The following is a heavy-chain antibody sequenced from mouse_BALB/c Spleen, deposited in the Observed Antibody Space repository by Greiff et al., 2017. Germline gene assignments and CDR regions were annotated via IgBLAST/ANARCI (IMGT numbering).Heavy chain of an antibody. CDR1: GYSITSGYS. Sequence: EVMLVESGPDLVKPSQSLSLTCTVTGYSITSGYSWHWIRQFPGNKLEWMGYIHYSGSTNYNPSLKSRISIARDTSKNQFFLQLNSVTTEDTATYYCARIRRLITTDPWFAYWGQGTLVTVSA. D-gene: IGHD1-1*01. V-gene: IGHV3-1*02. CDR2: IHYSGST. J-gene: IGHJ3*01. CDR3: ARIRRLITTDPWFAY.